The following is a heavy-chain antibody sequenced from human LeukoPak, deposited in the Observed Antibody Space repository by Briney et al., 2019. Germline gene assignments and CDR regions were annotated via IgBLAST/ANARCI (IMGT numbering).Heavy chain of an antibody. CDR1: GYTFTGYY. CDR3: ARDLGYGDYPHDY. V-gene: IGHV1-2*02. CDR2: INPNSGGT. D-gene: IGHD4-17*01. J-gene: IGHJ4*02. Sequence: ASVKVSCKASGYTFTGYYMHWVRQAPGQGLEWMGWINPNSGGTNYAQEFQGRVTMTRDTSISTAYMELSRLRSDDTAVYYCARDLGYGDYPHDYWGQGTLVTVSS.